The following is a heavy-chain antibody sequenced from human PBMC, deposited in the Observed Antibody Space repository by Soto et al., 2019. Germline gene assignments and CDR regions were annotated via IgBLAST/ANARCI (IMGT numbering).Heavy chain of an antibody. D-gene: IGHD3-3*01. CDR1: NYTFINYG. V-gene: IGHV1-18*04. CDR2: VSPSYGKT. J-gene: IGHJ6*02. Sequence: ASVKVSCKASNYTFINYGIGWVGQAPGRGLEWMGWVSPSYGKTYYAHKFQGRVTMTTDTSRGTVYMELRSLRSDDTAVYYCARDPGRYYDFGSGYSRYYYYGMDVWGQGTTVTVSS. CDR3: ARDPGRYYDFGSGYSRYYYYGMDV.